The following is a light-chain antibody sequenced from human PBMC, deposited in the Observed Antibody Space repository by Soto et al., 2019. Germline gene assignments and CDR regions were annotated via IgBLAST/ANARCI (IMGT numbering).Light chain of an antibody. CDR2: KAS. V-gene: IGKV1-5*03. CDR3: QHYNSYSEA. Sequence: DIQMTQSPSTLSGSVGYRVTITCRASQTISSWLAWYQQKPGKAPKLLIYKASTLKSGVPSRFSGSGSGTEFTLTSSSLQPDDFASYYCQHYNSYSEAFGQGTKVELK. CDR1: QTISSW. J-gene: IGKJ1*01.